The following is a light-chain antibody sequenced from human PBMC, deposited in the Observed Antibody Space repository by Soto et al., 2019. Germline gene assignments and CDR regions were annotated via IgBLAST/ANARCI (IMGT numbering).Light chain of an antibody. CDR3: TSWTTSTTMI. J-gene: IGLJ2*01. V-gene: IGLV2-14*03. CDR1: SSDIGAYNF. CDR2: DVN. Sequence: QPVLTQPASVSGSPGQSITISCTGTSSDIGAYNFVSWYQQHPGKAPKLMLYDVNIRPSGVSNRFSGSKFGNTASLTISGLQAEDEADYYCTSWTTSTTMIFGGGTKVTVL.